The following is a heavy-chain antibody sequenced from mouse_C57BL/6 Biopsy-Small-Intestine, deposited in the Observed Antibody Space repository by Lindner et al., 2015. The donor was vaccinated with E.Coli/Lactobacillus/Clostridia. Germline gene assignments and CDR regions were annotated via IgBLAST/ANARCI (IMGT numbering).Heavy chain of an antibody. CDR1: GYAFSSSW. V-gene: IGHV1-82*01. Sequence: VQLQESGPELVKPGASMKISCKASGYAFSSSWMNWVKQRPGKGLEWIGRIYPGDGDINYNGKFKDKATLTADKYSNTAYMQLSSLTSEDSAVYFCARVPFFDGYPAWFAYWGQGTLVTVSA. CDR2: IYPGDGDI. CDR3: ARVPFFDGYPAWFAY. D-gene: IGHD2-3*01. J-gene: IGHJ3*01.